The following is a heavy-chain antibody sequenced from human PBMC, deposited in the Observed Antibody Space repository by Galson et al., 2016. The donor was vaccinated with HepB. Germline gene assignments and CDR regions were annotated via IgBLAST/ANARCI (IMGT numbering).Heavy chain of an antibody. CDR3: LNYYRSGSYFY. V-gene: IGHV3-23*01. CDR2: INSGGIT. CDR1: GFTVSSYG. Sequence: SLRLSCAASGFTVSSYGMTWVRQAPGKGLEWVSAINSGGITFYAGSVRGRFTISRDNSKNTLFLQMNSLRAEDTAVYYCLNYYRSGSYFYWGQGTLVTVSS. J-gene: IGHJ4*02. D-gene: IGHD3-10*01.